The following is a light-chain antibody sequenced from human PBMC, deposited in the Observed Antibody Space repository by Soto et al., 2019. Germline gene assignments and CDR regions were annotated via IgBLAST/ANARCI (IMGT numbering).Light chain of an antibody. V-gene: IGLV1-40*01. CDR2: GNS. Sequence: QSVLTQPPSVSGAPGQRVTISCTGSSSNIGAGYDVHWYQQLPGTAPKVLIYGNSNRPSGVPDRFSGSKSGTSASLAITGLQAEDEADYYCQSYDSSLSGTYVFGPGTKVTVL. CDR1: SSNIGAGYD. CDR3: QSYDSSLSGTYV. J-gene: IGLJ1*01.